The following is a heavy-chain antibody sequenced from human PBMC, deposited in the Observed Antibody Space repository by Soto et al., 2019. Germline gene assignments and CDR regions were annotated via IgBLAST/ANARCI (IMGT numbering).Heavy chain of an antibody. CDR1: GLPFSSYA. Sequence: PRGSLRLSCVASGLPFSSYAMTWVRQAPGKGLEWVSAITGYVGDTFHADSVRGRLTISRDNSRNTLYLQMDSLRAEDTALYYCAKGSATSSAYYCDYCDTGTMGTVS. CDR2: ITGYVGDT. J-gene: IGHJ4*02. CDR3: AKGSATSSAYYCDY. V-gene: IGHV3-23*01. D-gene: IGHD6-13*01.